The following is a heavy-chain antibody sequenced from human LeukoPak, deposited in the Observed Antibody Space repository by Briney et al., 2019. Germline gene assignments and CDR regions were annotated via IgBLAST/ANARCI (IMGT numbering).Heavy chain of an antibody. V-gene: IGHV4-59*01. CDR2: IYYSGST. J-gene: IGHJ4*02. D-gene: IGHD6-13*01. Sequence: PSETLSLTCAVSGGSISSYYWSWIRQPPGKGLEWIGYIYYSGSTNYNPSLKSRVTISVDTSKNQFSLRLSSVTAADTAVYYCARVTGYMTEDYFDYWGQGTLITVSS. CDR3: ARVTGYMTEDYFDY. CDR1: GGSISSYY.